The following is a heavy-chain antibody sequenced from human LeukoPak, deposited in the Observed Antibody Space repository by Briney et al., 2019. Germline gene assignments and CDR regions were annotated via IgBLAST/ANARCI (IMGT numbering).Heavy chain of an antibody. CDR1: GFTFSSYA. D-gene: IGHD5-18*01. Sequence: PGGSLRVSCAASGFTFSSYAMSWVRQAPGKWLEWVSAISGSGGSTYYADSVKGRFTISRDNSKNTLYLQMNSLRAEDTAVYYCAKDRDELWLDGDYWGQGTLVTVSS. CDR3: AKDRDELWLDGDY. V-gene: IGHV3-23*01. J-gene: IGHJ4*02. CDR2: ISGSGGST.